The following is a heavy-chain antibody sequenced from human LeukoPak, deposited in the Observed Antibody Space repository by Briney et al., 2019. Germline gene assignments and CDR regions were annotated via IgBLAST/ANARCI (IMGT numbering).Heavy chain of an antibody. Sequence: ASVKVSCKASGYTFTGYYMHWVRQAPGQGLEWMGRINPNSGGTNYAQKLQGRVTMTRDTSISTAYMELSRLRSDDTAVYYCARVGLYYYDSSGSANWGQGTLVTVSS. D-gene: IGHD3-22*01. CDR1: GYTFTGYY. J-gene: IGHJ4*02. CDR2: INPNSGGT. V-gene: IGHV1-2*06. CDR3: ARVGLYYYDSSGSAN.